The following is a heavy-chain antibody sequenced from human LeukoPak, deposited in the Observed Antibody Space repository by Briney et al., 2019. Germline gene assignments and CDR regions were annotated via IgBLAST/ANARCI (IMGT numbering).Heavy chain of an antibody. J-gene: IGHJ4*02. Sequence: GASVKVSCKASGYTFTSYYMHWVRQAPGQGLEWMGIINPSGGSTSYAQKFQGRVTMTRDMSTSTVYMELSSLRSEDTAVYYCAREQRYSGYDSLGGYWGQGTLVTVSS. CDR3: AREQRYSGYDSLGGY. CDR1: GYTFTSYY. V-gene: IGHV1-46*01. D-gene: IGHD5-12*01. CDR2: INPSGGST.